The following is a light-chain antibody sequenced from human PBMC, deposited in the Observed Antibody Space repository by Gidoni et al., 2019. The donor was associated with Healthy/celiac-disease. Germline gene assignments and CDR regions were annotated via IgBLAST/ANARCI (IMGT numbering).Light chain of an antibody. Sequence: IYGVSSRFSGVSDRFSGSGSGTDFTLKISRVEAEDVGVYYCMEGINSPPYTFGQGTKLEIK. V-gene: IGKV2-29*03. J-gene: IGKJ2*01. CDR3: MEGINSPPYT. CDR2: GVS.